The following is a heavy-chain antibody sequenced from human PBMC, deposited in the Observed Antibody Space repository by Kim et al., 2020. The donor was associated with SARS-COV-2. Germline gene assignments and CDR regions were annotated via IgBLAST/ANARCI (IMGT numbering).Heavy chain of an antibody. CDR3: ARDSLGDSVMADWYFDL. CDR2: ISYDGSNK. V-gene: IGHV3-30-3*01. Sequence: GGSLRLSCAASGFTFSSYAMHWVRQAPGKGLEWVAVISYDGSNKYYADSVKGRFTISRDNSKNTLYLQMNSLRAEDTAVYYCARDSLGDSVMADWYFDLWGRGTLVTVSS. J-gene: IGHJ2*01. D-gene: IGHD3-10*01. CDR1: GFTFSSYA.